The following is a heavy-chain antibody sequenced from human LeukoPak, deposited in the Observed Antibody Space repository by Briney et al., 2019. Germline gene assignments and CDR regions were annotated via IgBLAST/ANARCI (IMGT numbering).Heavy chain of an antibody. D-gene: IGHD3-10*01. J-gene: IGHJ3*02. Sequence: ASVKVSCKASGYTFTSYAMHWVRQAPGQRLEWMGWINAGNGNTKYSQKFQGRVTITRDTSASTAYMELSSLRSEDTAVYYCARELNYCGSGSYYGEGAFDIWGQGTMVTVSS. CDR3: ARELNYCGSGSYYGEGAFDI. V-gene: IGHV1-3*01. CDR1: GYTFTSYA. CDR2: INAGNGNT.